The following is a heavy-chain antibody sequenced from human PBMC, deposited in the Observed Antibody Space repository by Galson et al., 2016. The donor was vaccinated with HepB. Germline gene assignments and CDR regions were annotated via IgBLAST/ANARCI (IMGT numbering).Heavy chain of an antibody. CDR1: GFTFSRFW. Sequence: SLRLSCAASGFTFSRFWMNWVRQAPGTGLEWVASIKEDGSKTFYVDSVKGRFTMSRDNVEESVSLQMNSLRAEDTAVYYCAKYGDEAGWNFHHWGQGTLVTVSS. J-gene: IGHJ1*01. V-gene: IGHV3-7*03. CDR2: IKEDGSKT. CDR3: AKYGDEAGWNFHH. D-gene: IGHD6-19*01.